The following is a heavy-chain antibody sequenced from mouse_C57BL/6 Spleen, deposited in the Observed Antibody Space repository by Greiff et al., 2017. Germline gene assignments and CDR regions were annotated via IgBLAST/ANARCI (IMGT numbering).Heavy chain of an antibody. D-gene: IGHD2-1*01. CDR3: ARSSYGNYSYFDY. CDR1: GYAFSSSW. CDR2: IYPGDGDT. V-gene: IGHV1-82*01. Sequence: QVQLQQSGPELVKPGASVKISCKASGYAFSSSWMNWVKQRPGKGLEWIGRIYPGDGDTNYNGKFKGKATLTADKSSSTAYMQLSSLTSEDSAVYFCARSSYGNYSYFDYWGQGTTLTVSS. J-gene: IGHJ2*01.